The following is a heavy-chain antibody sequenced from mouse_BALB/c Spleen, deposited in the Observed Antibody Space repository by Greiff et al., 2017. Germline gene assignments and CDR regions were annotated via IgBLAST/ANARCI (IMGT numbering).Heavy chain of an antibody. CDR1: GYTFTSYN. D-gene: IGHD4-1*01. CDR3: ARDGVGRFAY. J-gene: IGHJ3*01. Sequence: LQQPGAELVKPGASVKMSCKASGYTFTSYNMHWVKQTPGQGLEWIGAIYPGNGDTSYNQKFKGKATLTADKSSSTAYMQLSSLTSEDSAVYYCARDGVGRFAYWGQGTLVTVSA. V-gene: IGHV1-12*01. CDR2: IYPGNGDT.